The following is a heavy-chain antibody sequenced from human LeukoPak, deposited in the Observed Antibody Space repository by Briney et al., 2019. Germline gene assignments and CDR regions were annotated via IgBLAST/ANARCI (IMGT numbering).Heavy chain of an antibody. CDR1: GFTFSDYY. J-gene: IGHJ2*01. V-gene: IGHV3-21*01. Sequence: GGSLRLSCAASGFTFSDYYMNWVRQAPGKGLEWVSSISSSSSYIYYADSVKGRFTISRDNAKNSLYLQMNSLRAEDTAVYYCARGPYDSSGYYVYWYFDLWGRGTLVTVSS. CDR2: ISSSSSYI. CDR3: ARGPYDSSGYYVYWYFDL. D-gene: IGHD3-22*01.